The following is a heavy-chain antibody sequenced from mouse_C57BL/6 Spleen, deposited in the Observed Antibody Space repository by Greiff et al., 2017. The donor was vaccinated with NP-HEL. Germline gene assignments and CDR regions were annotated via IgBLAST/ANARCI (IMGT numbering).Heavy chain of an antibody. Sequence: QVQLKQPGAELVKPGASVKLSCKASGYTFTSYWMHWVKQRPGQGLEWIGMIHPNSGSTNYNEKFKSKATLTVDKSSSTAYMQLSSLTSEDSAVYYCARDSVTTVPDYWGQGTTLTVSS. CDR1: GYTFTSYW. CDR3: ARDSVTTVPDY. J-gene: IGHJ2*01. D-gene: IGHD1-1*01. CDR2: IHPNSGST. V-gene: IGHV1-64*01.